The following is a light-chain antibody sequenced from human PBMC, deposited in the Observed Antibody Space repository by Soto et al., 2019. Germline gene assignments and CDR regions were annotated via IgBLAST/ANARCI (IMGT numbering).Light chain of an antibody. J-gene: IGKJ4*01. Sequence: DIQMTQSPSTLCASVGDRVTITCRASQSISSWLAWYQQKPGTAPKLLIYEASSLESGVPSRFSGSASGTEFTLTVDSLQPDDFAVYYCQQYNTYSLTFGGGTKVEIK. CDR2: EAS. V-gene: IGKV1-5*03. CDR1: QSISSW. CDR3: QQYNTYSLT.